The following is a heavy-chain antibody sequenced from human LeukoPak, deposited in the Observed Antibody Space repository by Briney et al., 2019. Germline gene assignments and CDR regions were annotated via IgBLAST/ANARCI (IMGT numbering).Heavy chain of an antibody. CDR2: ISYDGSNK. D-gene: IGHD5-24*01. CDR1: GFTFSSYG. Sequence: GGSLRLSCAASGFTFSSYGMHWVRQAPGRGLEWVAVISYDGSNKYYADSVKGRFTISRDNSKNTLYLQMNSLKSEDTAVYYCAKVDDYGDYWGQGTLVTVSS. J-gene: IGHJ4*02. V-gene: IGHV3-30*18. CDR3: AKVDDYGDY.